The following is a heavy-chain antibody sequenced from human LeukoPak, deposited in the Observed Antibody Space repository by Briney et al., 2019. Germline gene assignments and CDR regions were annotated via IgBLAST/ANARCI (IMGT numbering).Heavy chain of an antibody. CDR1: GFTFSSYG. V-gene: IGHV3-30*03. D-gene: IGHD6-13*01. CDR2: ISYDGSNK. J-gene: IGHJ4*02. CDR3: ARQVGIAAAAPY. Sequence: PGGSLRLSCAASGFTFSSYGMHWVRQAPGKGLEWVAVISYDGSNKYYADSVKGRFTISRDNSKNTLYLKMNSLRAEDTAVYYCARQVGIAAAAPYWGQGTLVTVSS.